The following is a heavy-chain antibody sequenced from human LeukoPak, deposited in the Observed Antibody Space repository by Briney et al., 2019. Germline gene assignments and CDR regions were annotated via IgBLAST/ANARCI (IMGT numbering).Heavy chain of an antibody. Sequence: SQTLSLTCTVSGGSISSGSYYWSWIRQPAGKGLEWIGYIYYSGSTNYSPSLKSRVTISVDTSKNQFSLKLSSVTAADTAVYYCARISSWYSYYMDVWGKGTTVTISS. D-gene: IGHD6-13*01. V-gene: IGHV4-61*10. CDR3: ARISSWYSYYMDV. J-gene: IGHJ6*03. CDR1: GGSISSGSYY. CDR2: IYYSGST.